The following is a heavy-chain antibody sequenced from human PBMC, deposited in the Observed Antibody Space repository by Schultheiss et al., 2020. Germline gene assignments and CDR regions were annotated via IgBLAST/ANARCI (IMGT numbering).Heavy chain of an antibody. D-gene: IGHD3-3*01. J-gene: IGHJ4*02. V-gene: IGHV2-5*01. CDR3: ARAYDFWSGFDY. CDR1: GFSLSTSGVG. Sequence: SGPTLVKPTQTLTLTCTFSGFSLSTSGVGVGWIRQPPGKALEWLALIYWNDDKRYSPSLKSRLTISKDTSKSQVVLTMTNMDPVDTATYYCARAYDFWSGFDYWGQGTLVTVSS. CDR2: IYWNDDK.